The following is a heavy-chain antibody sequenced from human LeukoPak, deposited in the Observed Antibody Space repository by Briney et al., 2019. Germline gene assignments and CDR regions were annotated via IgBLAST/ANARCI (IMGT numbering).Heavy chain of an antibody. CDR1: GFTFSVYW. CDR2: INSDGSST. V-gene: IGHV3-74*01. J-gene: IGHJ5*02. Sequence: GESLKISCAASGFTFSVYWMHWVRQAPGRGLVWVSLINSDGSSTRYADSVKGRFTISRDNAKNTLYLQMNSLRAEDTAVYYCARGKAVAGTFSWFDPWGQGTLVTVSS. CDR3: ARGKAVAGTFSWFDP. D-gene: IGHD6-19*01.